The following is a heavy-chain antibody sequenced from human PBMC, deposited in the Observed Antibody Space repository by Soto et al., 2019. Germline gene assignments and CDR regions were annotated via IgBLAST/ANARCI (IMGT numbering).Heavy chain of an antibody. J-gene: IGHJ6*02. CDR1: GGTFSSYA. CDR2: IIPIFGTE. Sequence: QVQLVQSGAEVKKPGSSVKVSCKASGGTFSSYAISWVRQAPGQGLEWMGGIIPIFGTENYAQKFQGRVTITADESTSKAYMELSSLRSEDTAVYYCARAPDVVGARVGYYYYGMDVWGQGTTVTVSS. V-gene: IGHV1-69*01. D-gene: IGHD1-26*01. CDR3: ARAPDVVGARVGYYYYGMDV.